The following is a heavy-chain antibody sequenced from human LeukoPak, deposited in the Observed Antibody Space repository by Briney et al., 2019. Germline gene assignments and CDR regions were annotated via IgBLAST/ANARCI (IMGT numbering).Heavy chain of an antibody. CDR3: ARGLSYSPDAFDI. CDR2: IYYSGST. D-gene: IGHD3-10*01. Sequence: SETLSLTCTVSGGSISSGGYYWSWIRQHPGKGLEWIGYIYYSGSTYYNPSLKSRVTISVDTSKNQFSLKLSSVTAADTAVYYCARGLSYSPDAFDIRGQGTMVTVSS. J-gene: IGHJ3*02. V-gene: IGHV4-31*03. CDR1: GGSISSGGYY.